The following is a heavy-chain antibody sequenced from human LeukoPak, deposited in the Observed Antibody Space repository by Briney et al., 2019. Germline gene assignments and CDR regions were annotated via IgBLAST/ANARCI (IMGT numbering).Heavy chain of an antibody. J-gene: IGHJ4*02. Sequence: GGSLRLSCAASGLTFSSYSMNWVRQAPGKGLELVSSISSSSSYIYYADSVKGRFTISRDNAKNSLYLQMNSLRAEDTAVYYCASPRAVAGTAFDYWGQGTLVTVSS. CDR3: ASPRAVAGTAFDY. D-gene: IGHD6-19*01. CDR1: GLTFSSYS. CDR2: ISSSSSYI. V-gene: IGHV3-21*01.